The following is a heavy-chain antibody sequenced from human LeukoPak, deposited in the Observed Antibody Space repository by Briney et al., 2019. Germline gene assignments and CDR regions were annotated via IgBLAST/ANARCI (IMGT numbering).Heavy chain of an antibody. J-gene: IGHJ4*02. D-gene: IGHD6-19*01. CDR1: GYTFTSYA. CDR2: MNPNSGNT. V-gene: IGHV1-8*03. CDR3: ARLGSSGWDH. Sequence: ASVKVSCKASGYTFTSYAMNWVRQAPGQGLEWMGWMNPNSGNTGYAQKFQGRVTITRNTSISTAYTELSSLRSEDTAVYYCARLGSSGWDHWGQGTLATVSS.